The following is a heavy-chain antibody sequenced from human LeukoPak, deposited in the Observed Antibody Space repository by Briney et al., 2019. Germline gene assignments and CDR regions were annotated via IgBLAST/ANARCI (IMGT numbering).Heavy chain of an antibody. D-gene: IGHD2-15*01. CDR2: IYTSGST. CDR1: GGSISSYY. CDR3: AREVVVAATRWFDP. V-gene: IGHV4-4*07. Sequence: PSETLSPTCTVSGGSISSYYWSWIRQPAGKGLEWIGRIYTSGSTNYNPSLKSRVTMSVDTSKNQFSLKLSSVTAADTAVYYCAREVVVAATRWFDPWGQGTLVTVSS. J-gene: IGHJ5*02.